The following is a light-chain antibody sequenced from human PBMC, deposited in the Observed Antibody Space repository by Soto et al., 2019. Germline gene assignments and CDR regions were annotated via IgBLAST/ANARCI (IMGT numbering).Light chain of an antibody. V-gene: IGKV1-33*01. J-gene: IGKJ5*01. CDR3: QQYDDLPSIT. CDR2: GAT. CDR1: QDIGNS. Sequence: DIQMTHSPSSLSASIGDRVTVACQASQDIGNSLNWYQQLPGKPPKLLIYGATNLEAGVPLRFSGRGSGTHFTFTIASLEPEDIATYSCQQYDDLPSITFGQGTRLEIK.